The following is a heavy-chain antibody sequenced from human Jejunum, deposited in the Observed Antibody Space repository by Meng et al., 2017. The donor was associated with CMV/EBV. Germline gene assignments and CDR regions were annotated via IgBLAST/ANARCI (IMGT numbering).Heavy chain of an antibody. Sequence: QVPLEESGSGLGKPSETPSFTCTVSGGSINNYYWSWIRQSAWKGLEWIGRFYSSDTYNYHPSLNSRVTMSLDTSKKQFSLILSSVTAADTARYYCARGPGASTREGFDHWGLGTLVTVSS. D-gene: IGHD1-26*01. CDR1: GGSINNYY. CDR3: ARGPGASTREGFDH. CDR2: FYSSDTY. V-gene: IGHV4-4*07. J-gene: IGHJ4*02.